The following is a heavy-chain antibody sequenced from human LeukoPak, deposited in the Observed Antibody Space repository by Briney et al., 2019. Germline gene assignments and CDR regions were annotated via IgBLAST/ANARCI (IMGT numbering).Heavy chain of an antibody. J-gene: IGHJ5*02. CDR1: GLTVSSIY. CDR3: AGDTHSSNWYDH. V-gene: IGHV3-53*01. CDR2: IYNDGNT. D-gene: IGHD6-13*01. Sequence: GGSLRLSCAASGLTVSSIYMSWVRQAPGKGLEWVSFIYNDGNTYYADSMKGRFSISRDSSRNTLYLQMNSLRVEDTAVYYCAGDTHSSNWYDHWGQGTLVTVSS.